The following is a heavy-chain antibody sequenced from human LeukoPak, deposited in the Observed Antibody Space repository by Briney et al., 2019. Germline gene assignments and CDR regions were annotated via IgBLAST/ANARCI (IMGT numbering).Heavy chain of an antibody. D-gene: IGHD1-7*01. Sequence: GASVKVSCKASGYTFTSYGISWVRQAPGQGLEWMGWISAYNGNTNYAQKLQGRVTMTTDTSTSTAYMELRSLRYDDTAIYYCARDPHSNWHYYPYTGAGWFDPWGQGTLVTVSS. J-gene: IGHJ5*02. CDR1: GYTFTSYG. CDR3: ARDPHSNWHYYPYTGAGWFDP. V-gene: IGHV1-18*01. CDR2: ISAYNGNT.